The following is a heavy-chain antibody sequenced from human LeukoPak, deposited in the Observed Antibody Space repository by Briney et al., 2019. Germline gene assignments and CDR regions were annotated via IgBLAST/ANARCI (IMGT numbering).Heavy chain of an antibody. CDR1: GFTFSSYG. J-gene: IGHJ6*03. CDR3: AKDFKWDPYYYYYMDV. Sequence: PGGSLRLSCAASGFTFSSYGMHWVRQAPGKGLEWVAFIRSDGSNKYYADSVKGRFTISRDNSKNTLYLQMTSLRAEDTAVYYRAKDFKWDPYYYYYMDVWGKGTTVTVSS. V-gene: IGHV3-30*02. D-gene: IGHD1-26*01. CDR2: IRSDGSNK.